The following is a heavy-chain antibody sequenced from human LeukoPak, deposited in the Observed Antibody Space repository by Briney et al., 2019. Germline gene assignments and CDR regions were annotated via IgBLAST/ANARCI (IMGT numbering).Heavy chain of an antibody. CDR2: ISVSGDST. D-gene: IGHD3-16*01. CDR1: GFTFSSYV. J-gene: IGHJ3*02. V-gene: IGHV3-23*01. CDR3: ARESEFTLGAFDI. Sequence: GGSLRLSCATSGFTFSSYVMRWVRQAPGKGLEWVSSISVSGDSTYYADSVKGRFTISRDNSKNTLYLQMNSLRAEDTAVYYCARESEFTLGAFDIWGQGTMVTVSS.